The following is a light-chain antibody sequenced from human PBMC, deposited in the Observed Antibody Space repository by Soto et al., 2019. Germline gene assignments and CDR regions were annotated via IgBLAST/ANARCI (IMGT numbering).Light chain of an antibody. CDR2: RNH. CDR3: AASHDSLRAVV. V-gene: IGLV1-44*01. Sequence: QSVLTQSPSASGTPGQRVTISCSGSSSNIGTYTVNWYQQLPGTAPTLLIFRNHQRPSGVPDRLSGSKSGTSASLAIRAPQADEEAAYYCAASHDSLRAVVFGGGTKLTVL. J-gene: IGLJ2*01. CDR1: SSNIGTYT.